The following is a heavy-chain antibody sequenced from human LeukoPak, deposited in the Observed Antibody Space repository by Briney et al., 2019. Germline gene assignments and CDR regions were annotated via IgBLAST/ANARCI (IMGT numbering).Heavy chain of an antibody. CDR3: ARQYYYGSGSPRGAFDY. V-gene: IGHV4-4*02. D-gene: IGHD3-10*01. Sequence: PSETLSLTCAVSGGSISSSKWWSGVRPPPGKGVEWIGEIYHSGSTNYNPSLKSRVTISVDKSKNQFPLKLSSVTAADTAVYYCARQYYYGSGSPRGAFDYWGQGTLVTVSS. J-gene: IGHJ4*02. CDR1: GGSISSSKW. CDR2: IYHSGST.